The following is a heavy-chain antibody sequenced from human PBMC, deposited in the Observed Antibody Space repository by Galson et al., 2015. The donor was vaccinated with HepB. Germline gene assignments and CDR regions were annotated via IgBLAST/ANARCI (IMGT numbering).Heavy chain of an antibody. V-gene: IGHV3-21*01. D-gene: IGHD6-19*01. CDR2: ISSSSSYI. J-gene: IGHJ6*02. CDR3: AREIAVAEQYYGMDV. Sequence: SLRLSCAASGFTFSSYSMNWVRQAPGKGLGWVSSISSSSSYIYYADSVKGRFTISRDNAKNSLYLQMNSLRAEDTAVYYCAREIAVAEQYYGMDVWGQGTTVTVSS. CDR1: GFTFSSYS.